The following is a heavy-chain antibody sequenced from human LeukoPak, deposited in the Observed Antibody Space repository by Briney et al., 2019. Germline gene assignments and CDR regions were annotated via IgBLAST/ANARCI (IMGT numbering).Heavy chain of an antibody. V-gene: IGHV1-46*01. J-gene: IGHJ4*02. CDR3: AAEDAQRIDY. CDR1: GYSFTAYY. Sequence: ASVKVSCKASGYSFTAYYMHWVRQAPGQGLEWMGWINPNSGSTSYAQKFQGRVTMTRDTSTSTVYMELSSLRSEDTAVYYCAAEDAQRIDYWGQGTLVTVSS. D-gene: IGHD2-15*01. CDR2: INPNSGST.